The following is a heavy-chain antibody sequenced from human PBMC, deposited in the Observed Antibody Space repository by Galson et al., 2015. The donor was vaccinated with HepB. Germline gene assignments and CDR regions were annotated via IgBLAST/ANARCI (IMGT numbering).Heavy chain of an antibody. CDR3: ARSHYASESFYKDQSFDF. V-gene: IGHV1-69*06. CDR1: GVTFSTYT. J-gene: IGHJ4*02. D-gene: IGHD3-10*01. CDR2: VIPIFGKA. Sequence: SVKVSCKASGVTFSTYTISRVRQAPGQGLEWMGGVIPIFGKAYYAQKFQGRVTISADKSTDTAYMQLSSLRSEDTAVYYCARSHYASESFYKDQSFDFWGQGTLVTVPS.